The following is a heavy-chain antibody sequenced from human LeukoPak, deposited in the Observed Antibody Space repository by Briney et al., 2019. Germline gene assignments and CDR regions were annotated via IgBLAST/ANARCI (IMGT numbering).Heavy chain of an antibody. CDR1: GFTFSSYA. Sequence: GGSLRLSCAASGFTFSSYAMSWVRQAPGKGLEWVSAISGNGGSTYYADSVKGRFTISRDNAKNSLYLQLNSLRPEDMAFYYCAKDIGPTGDAFHIWGQGTVVTVSS. J-gene: IGHJ3*02. CDR3: AKDIGPTGDAFHI. D-gene: IGHD1-14*01. V-gene: IGHV3-23*01. CDR2: ISGNGGST.